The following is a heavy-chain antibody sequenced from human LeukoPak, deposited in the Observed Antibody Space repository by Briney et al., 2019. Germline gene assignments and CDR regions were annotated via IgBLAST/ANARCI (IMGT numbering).Heavy chain of an antibody. CDR2: INQDSSEK. Sequence: GGSLRLFCVASGITFRNYWMSWVRQAPGKGLEWVANINQDSSEKYYVDSVKGRFTISRDNAKNSLYLQLNTLRPEDTAVYYCVQGWRDNWGQGTLVTVSS. J-gene: IGHJ4*02. V-gene: IGHV3-7*01. CDR3: VQGWRDN. D-gene: IGHD2-15*01. CDR1: GITFRNYW.